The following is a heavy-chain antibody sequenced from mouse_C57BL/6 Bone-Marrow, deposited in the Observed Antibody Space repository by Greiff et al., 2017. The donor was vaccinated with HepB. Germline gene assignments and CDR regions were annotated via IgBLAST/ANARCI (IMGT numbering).Heavy chain of an antibody. CDR1: GYTFTSYW. CDR3: ASEEVFTNYYAMDY. J-gene: IGHJ4*01. Sequence: VQLQQPGAELVRPGSSVKLSCKASGYTFTSYWMHWVKQRPIQGLEWIGNIDPSDSETHYNQKFKDKATLTVDKSSSTAYMQLSSLTSEDSAVYYCASEEVFTNYYAMDYWGQGTSVTVSS. V-gene: IGHV1-52*01. CDR2: IDPSDSET.